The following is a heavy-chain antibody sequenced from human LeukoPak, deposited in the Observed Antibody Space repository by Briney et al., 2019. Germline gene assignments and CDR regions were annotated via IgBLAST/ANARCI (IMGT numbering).Heavy chain of an antibody. CDR3: ARDQYDTWSRRGNFDP. D-gene: IGHD3-3*01. CDR2: IKLDGSEK. V-gene: IGHV3-7*03. J-gene: IGHJ5*02. Sequence: GGSLRLSCVASGFTFGKYWMSWVRQAPGKGLEWVANIKLDGSEKNYVDSVKGRFTISRDNTKNSLYLQMNSLRVEDTAVFYRARDQYDTWSRRGNFDPWGQGTLVIVSS. CDR1: GFTFGKYW.